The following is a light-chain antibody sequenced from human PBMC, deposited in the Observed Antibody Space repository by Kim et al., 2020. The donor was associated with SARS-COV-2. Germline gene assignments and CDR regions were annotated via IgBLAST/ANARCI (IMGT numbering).Light chain of an antibody. CDR3: QSYDSSLTGSV. CDR2: AND. J-gene: IGLJ3*02. Sequence: QRVTISCTGSNSNIGAGSDVHWYHQLPGTAPKLLIYANDNRPSGVPDRFSGSKSGTSASLAITGLQAEDEGDYYCQSYDSSLTGSVFGGGTQLTVL. CDR1: NSNIGAGSD. V-gene: IGLV1-40*01.